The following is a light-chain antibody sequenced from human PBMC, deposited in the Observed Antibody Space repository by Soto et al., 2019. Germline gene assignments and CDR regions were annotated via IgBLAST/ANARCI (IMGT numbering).Light chain of an antibody. CDR3: SSYPSSSTRV. CDR2: DVS. CDR1: SSDVGGYNY. Sequence: QSALTQPASVSGSPGQSITISCTGTSSDVGGYNYVSWYQQHPGKAPKLMIYDVSNRPSGVSIRFSGSKSGNTASLTISGLQAEDEVVYYCSSYPSSSTRVFGTASKVTVL. V-gene: IGLV2-14*01. J-gene: IGLJ1*01.